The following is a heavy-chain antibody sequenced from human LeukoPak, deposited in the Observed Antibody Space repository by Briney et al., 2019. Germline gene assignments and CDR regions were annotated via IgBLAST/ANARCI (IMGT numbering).Heavy chain of an antibody. J-gene: IGHJ4*02. V-gene: IGHV4-39*07. CDR1: GGSISSSSYY. CDR3: ARAYIGYSSSWSPYYFDY. CDR2: IYYSGST. D-gene: IGHD6-13*01. Sequence: SETLSLTCTVSGGSISSSSYYWGWLRQPPGKGLEWIGSIYYSGSTYYNPSLKSRVTISVDTSKNQFSLKLSSVTAADMAVYYCARAYIGYSSSWSPYYFDYWGQGTLVTVSS.